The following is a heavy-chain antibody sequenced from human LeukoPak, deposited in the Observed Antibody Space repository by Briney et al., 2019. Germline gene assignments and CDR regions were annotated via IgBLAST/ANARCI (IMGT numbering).Heavy chain of an antibody. CDR1: GFTFSGYE. J-gene: IGHJ4*02. V-gene: IGHV3-7*04. Sequence: GGSLRLSCAASGFTFSGYEMNWVRQAPGKGLEWVAHINQDGSEKCYVDSVKGRFTISRDNAKNSLSLQMNSLRAEDTAIYYCARATAIVAVDCWGQGTLVTVSS. CDR2: INQDGSEK. CDR3: ARATAIVAVDC. D-gene: IGHD5-18*01.